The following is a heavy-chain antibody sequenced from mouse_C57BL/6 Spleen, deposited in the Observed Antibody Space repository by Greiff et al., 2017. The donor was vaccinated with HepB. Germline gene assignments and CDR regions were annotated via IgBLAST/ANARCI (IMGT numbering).Heavy chain of an antibody. CDR2: IYPGNSDT. J-gene: IGHJ4*01. CDR3: TRPYYGSSRYYAMDY. D-gene: IGHD1-1*01. CDR1: GYTFTSYW. Sequence: VQLQQSGTVLARPGASVKMSCKTSGYTFTSYWMHWVKQRPGQGLEWIGAIYPGNSDTSYNQKFKGKAKLTAGTSASTAYMELSSLTNEDSAVYYCTRPYYGSSRYYAMDYWGQGTSVTVSS. V-gene: IGHV1-5*01.